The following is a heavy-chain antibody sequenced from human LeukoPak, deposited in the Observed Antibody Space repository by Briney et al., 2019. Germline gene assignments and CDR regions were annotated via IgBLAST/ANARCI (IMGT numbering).Heavy chain of an antibody. V-gene: IGHV1-69*05. CDR1: GGTFSSYA. CDR3: ASHYGDPLPPYYYYYMDA. CDR2: IIPIFGTA. Sequence: ASVKVSCKASGGTFSSYAISWVRQAPGQGLEWMGGIIPIFGTANYAQKFQGRVTITTDESTSTAYMELSSLRSEDTAVYYCASHYGDPLPPYYYYYMDAWGKGTTVTVSS. D-gene: IGHD4-17*01. J-gene: IGHJ6*03.